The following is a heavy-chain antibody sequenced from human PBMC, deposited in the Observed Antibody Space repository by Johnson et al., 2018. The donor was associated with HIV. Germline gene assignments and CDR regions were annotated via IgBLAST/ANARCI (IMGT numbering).Heavy chain of an antibody. CDR1: GFTFSSYG. J-gene: IGHJ3*02. CDR2: IRYDGSNK. D-gene: IGHD6-13*01. CDR3: AKDWARIAAAQVDI. V-gene: IGHV3-30*02. Sequence: VESGGGVVQPGGSLRLSCAASGFTFSSYGMHWVRQAPGKGLEWVAFIRYDGSNKYYADSVKGRFTISRDNSKNTLYLQMNSLRAEDTAVYYCAKDWARIAAAQVDIWGQGTMVTVSS.